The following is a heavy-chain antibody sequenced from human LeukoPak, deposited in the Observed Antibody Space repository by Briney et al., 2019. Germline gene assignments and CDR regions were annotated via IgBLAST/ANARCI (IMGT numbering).Heavy chain of an antibody. CDR1: GFTFNSYW. CDR3: ARDSGWHRFDP. J-gene: IGHJ5*02. V-gene: IGHV3-7*01. Sequence: GGSLRLSCAASGFTFNSYWMYWVRQAPGKGLEWVASIKEDGSERYYVDSVKGRFTISRDNAKNSLYLQMYSLRAEDTAVYYCARDSGWHRFDPWGQGTLVTVSS. D-gene: IGHD3-10*01. CDR2: IKEDGSER.